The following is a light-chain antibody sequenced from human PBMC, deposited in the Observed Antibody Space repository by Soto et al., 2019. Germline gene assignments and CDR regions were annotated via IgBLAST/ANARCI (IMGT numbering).Light chain of an antibody. CDR3: QQYASSPLT. CDR1: QSVSSSY. V-gene: IGKV3-20*01. Sequence: EIVLTQSPGTLSLSPGEGATLSCRASQSVSSSYVAWYQQKPGQAPRLLIYGASSRATGIPDRFSGSGSGTDFTLTISRLEPEDFALYYCQQYASSPLTFGQGTELEIK. J-gene: IGKJ2*01. CDR2: GAS.